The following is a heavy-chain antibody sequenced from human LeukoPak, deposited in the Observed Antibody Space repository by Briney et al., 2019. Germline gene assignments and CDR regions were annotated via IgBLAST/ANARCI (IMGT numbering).Heavy chain of an antibody. CDR1: GYTLTELS. J-gene: IGHJ4*02. V-gene: IGHV1-24*01. D-gene: IGHD3-22*01. CDR3: AKASVGLVVITSYFDY. CDR2: FDPEDGET. Sequence: ASVKVSCKVSGYTLTELSMHWVRQAPGKGLEWMGGFDPEDGETIYAQKFQGRVTMTEDTSTDTAYMELSSLRSEDTAVYYCAKASVGLVVITSYFDYWGQGTLVTVSS.